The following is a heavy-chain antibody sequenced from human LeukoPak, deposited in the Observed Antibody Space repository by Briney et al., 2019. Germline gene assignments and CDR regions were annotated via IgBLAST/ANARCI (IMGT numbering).Heavy chain of an antibody. J-gene: IGHJ6*03. D-gene: IGHD1-26*01. CDR1: GYSFTTYG. CDR3: ARVGATHYYYYYMDV. Sequence: GASVKVSCGTSGYSFTTYGISWVRQAPGQGLEWMVWIAAYNGKTDYAQNLQGKVTMTIDTSTSTSYMELRSLRSDDTAVYYCARVGATHYYYYYMDVWGKGTTVTVSS. CDR2: IAAYNGKT. V-gene: IGHV1-18*01.